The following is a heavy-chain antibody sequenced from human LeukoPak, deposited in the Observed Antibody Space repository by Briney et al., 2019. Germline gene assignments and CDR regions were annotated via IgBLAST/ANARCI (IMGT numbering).Heavy chain of an antibody. V-gene: IGHV3-48*04. Sequence: PGGSLRLSCVGSGFIFNEYSLNWVRQAPGKGPEWVSYISSRSSTIYYADSVKGRFTISRDNAKNSLYLQMNSLRAKDTAVYYCTRVTAFDFWGQGTVVIVSS. J-gene: IGHJ3*01. CDR3: TRVTAFDF. CDR1: GFIFNEYS. CDR2: ISSRSSTI.